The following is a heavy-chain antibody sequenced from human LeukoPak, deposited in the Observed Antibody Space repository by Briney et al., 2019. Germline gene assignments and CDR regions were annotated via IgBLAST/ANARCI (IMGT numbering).Heavy chain of an antibody. J-gene: IGHJ3*02. CDR2: IYYSGST. D-gene: IGHD2-21*02. CDR3: ARACAGDCYDAFDI. V-gene: IGHV4-59*01. Sequence: SETLSLTCTVSGGSISSYYWSWIRQPPGKGLEWIGYIYYSGSTNYNPSLKSRVTISVDTSKNQFSLKLSSVTAADTAVYYCARACAGDCYDAFDIWGQGTMVTVSS. CDR1: GGSISSYY.